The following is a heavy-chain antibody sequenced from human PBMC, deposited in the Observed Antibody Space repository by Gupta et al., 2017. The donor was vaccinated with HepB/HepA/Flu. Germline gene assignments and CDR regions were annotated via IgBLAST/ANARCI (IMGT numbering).Heavy chain of an antibody. D-gene: IGHD2-2*01. Sequence: ASGFTFSSYGMHWVRQTPGKGLEWVAVIWFDGSNKYYADSVRGRFTISRDNSKNTLYLQMNTLRAEDTAIYYCARVKYCSSNACYAAFDIWGQGTMVTVSS. J-gene: IGHJ3*02. CDR2: IWFDGSNK. CDR1: GFTFSSYG. V-gene: IGHV3-33*01. CDR3: ARVKYCSSNACYAAFDI.